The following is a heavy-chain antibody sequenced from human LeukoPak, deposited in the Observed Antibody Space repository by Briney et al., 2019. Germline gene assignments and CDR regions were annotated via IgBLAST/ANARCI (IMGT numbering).Heavy chain of an antibody. CDR3: ATSPKYDYVWGSYGFDP. V-gene: IGHV1-24*01. CDR1: GYTLTELS. J-gene: IGHJ5*02. CDR2: FDPEDGET. Sequence: APVKPSCKVSGYTLTELSMHWVPQAPGKGLEWMGGFDPEDGETIYAQKFQGRVTMTEDTSTDTAYMELSSLRSEDTAVYYCATSPKYDYVWGSYGFDPWGQGTLVTVSS. D-gene: IGHD3-16*01.